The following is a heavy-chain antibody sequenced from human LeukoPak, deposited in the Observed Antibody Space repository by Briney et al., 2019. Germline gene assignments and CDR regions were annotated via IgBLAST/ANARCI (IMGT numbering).Heavy chain of an antibody. CDR3: ARGYTWMQLWIPPDY. CDR2: IYYSGST. J-gene: IGHJ4*02. D-gene: IGHD5-18*01. V-gene: IGHV4-39*07. Sequence: PSETLSLTCTVSGGSISSSSYYWGWIRQPPGKGLEWIGSIYYSGSTYYNPSLKSRVTISVDTSKNQFSLKLSSVTAADTAVYYCARGYTWMQLWIPPDYWGQGTLVTVSS. CDR1: GGSISSSSYY.